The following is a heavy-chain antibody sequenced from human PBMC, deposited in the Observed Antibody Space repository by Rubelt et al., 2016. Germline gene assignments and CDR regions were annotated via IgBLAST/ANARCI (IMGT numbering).Heavy chain of an antibody. Sequence: VRQAPGKGLEWVAVISYDGSSKYYGDSVKGRFAISRDISKNTLYLQMNSLTTEDTAVYFCAKEGWVVGTTMGNDAFDIWGQGTTVTVSS. CDR3: AKEGWVVGTTMGNDAFDI. J-gene: IGHJ3*02. CDR2: ISYDGSSK. V-gene: IGHV3-30*18. D-gene: IGHD1-26*01.